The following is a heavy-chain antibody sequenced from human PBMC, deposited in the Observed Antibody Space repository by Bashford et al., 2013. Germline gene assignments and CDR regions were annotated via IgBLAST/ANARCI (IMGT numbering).Heavy chain of an antibody. Sequence: SXTLSLTCTVSGGSIIISTGVGSGQPPXMDWSGLGAXLAWEHQLQPSLKSRVTMSVDTSNNQFSLKLTSVTAADTGVYFCGRVSVSGKFDYSGPGIPGHRLL. V-gene: IGHV4-4*07. CDR2: XLAWEH. CDR1: GGSIIIST. J-gene: IGHJ4*02. CDR3: GRVSVSGKFDY. D-gene: IGHD1-26*01.